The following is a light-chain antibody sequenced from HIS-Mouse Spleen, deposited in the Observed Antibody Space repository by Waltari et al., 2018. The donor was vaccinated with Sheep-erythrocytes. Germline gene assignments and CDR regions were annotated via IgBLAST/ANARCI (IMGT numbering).Light chain of an antibody. CDR1: NIGSES. CDR2: DDS. J-gene: IGLJ1*01. CDR3: QVWDSSSDPSYV. V-gene: IGLV3-21*03. Sequence: SYVLTQPPSVSVAPGKTARITCGGNNIGSESVHWYQQKPGQAPVLVVYDDSDRPSGIPERFSGSNSGNTATLTISRVEAGDEADYYCQVWDSSSDPSYVFGTGTKVTVL.